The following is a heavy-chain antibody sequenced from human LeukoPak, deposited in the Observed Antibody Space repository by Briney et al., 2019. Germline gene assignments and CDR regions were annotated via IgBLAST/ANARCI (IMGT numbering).Heavy chain of an antibody. CDR2: ISAYNGNT. V-gene: IGHV1-18*01. CDR1: GGTFSSYA. D-gene: IGHD2-2*02. J-gene: IGHJ2*01. CDR3: ARYRGYTGNWYFDL. Sequence: GASVKVSCKASGGTFSSYAISWVRQAPGQGLEWMGWISAYNGNTNYAQKLQGRVTMTTDTSTSTAYMELRSLRSDDTAVYYCARYRGYTGNWYFDLWGRGTLVTVSS.